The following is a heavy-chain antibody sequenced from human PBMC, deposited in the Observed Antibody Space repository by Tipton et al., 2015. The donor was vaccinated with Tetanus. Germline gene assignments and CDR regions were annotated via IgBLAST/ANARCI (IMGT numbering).Heavy chain of an antibody. CDR3: VQDADMWGVRKVFDI. J-gene: IGHJ3*02. Sequence: QVQLVQSGAEVKRPGSSVKVSCKASGGTFDSHAVNWVRQAPGQGLEWVGGIFPQFDTSNNAPKFQGRVTLTADKSTSTAYMELRSLTSDDTAVYYCVQDADMWGVRKVFDIWGQGTMVTVSS. CDR1: GGTFDSHA. D-gene: IGHD1-14*01. V-gene: IGHV1-69*06. CDR2: IFPQFDTS.